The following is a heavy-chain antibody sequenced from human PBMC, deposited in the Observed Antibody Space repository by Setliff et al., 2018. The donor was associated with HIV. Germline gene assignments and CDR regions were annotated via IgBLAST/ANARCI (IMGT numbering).Heavy chain of an antibody. D-gene: IGHD3-22*01. CDR3: ARIFDSSGYHDF. CDR2: INANSGGT. J-gene: IGHJ4*02. Sequence: ASVKVSCKASGYTFTDHYIHWVRQAPGQGLEWLGRINANSGGTDYAQKFKGRVTMTRDTSINTAYMEATRLRSDDTTVYFCARIFDSSGYHDFWGQGTLVTVSS. V-gene: IGHV1-2*06. CDR1: GYTFTDHY.